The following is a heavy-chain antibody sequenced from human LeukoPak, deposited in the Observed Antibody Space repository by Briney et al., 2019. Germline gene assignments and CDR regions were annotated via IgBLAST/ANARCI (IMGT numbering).Heavy chain of an antibody. CDR2: INHSGST. V-gene: IGHV4-34*01. CDR1: GGSFSGYY. J-gene: IGHJ4*02. CDR3: ARGLGYYGSGSLRDY. D-gene: IGHD3-10*01. Sequence: PSETLSLTCAVYGGSFSGYYWSWIRQPPGEGLEWIGEINHSGSTNYNPSLKSRVTISVDTSKNQFSLKLSSVTAADTAVYYCARGLGYYGSGSLRDYWGQGTLVTVSS.